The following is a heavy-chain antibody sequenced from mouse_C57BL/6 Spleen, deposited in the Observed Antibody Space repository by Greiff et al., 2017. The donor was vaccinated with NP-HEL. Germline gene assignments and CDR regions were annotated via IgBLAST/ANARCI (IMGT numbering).Heavy chain of an antibody. CDR3: ARTNYGSSPAWFAY. V-gene: IGHV5-17*01. CDR1: GFTFSDYG. Sequence: EVHLVESGGGLVKPGGSLKLSCAASGFTFSDYGMHWVRQAPEKGLEWVAYISSGSSTIYYADTVKGRFTISRDNAKNTLFLQMTSLRSEDTAMYYCARTNYGSSPAWFAYWGQGTLVTVSA. D-gene: IGHD1-1*01. CDR2: ISSGSSTI. J-gene: IGHJ3*01.